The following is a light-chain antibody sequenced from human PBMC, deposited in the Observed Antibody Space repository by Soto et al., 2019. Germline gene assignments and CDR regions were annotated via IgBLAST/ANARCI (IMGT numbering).Light chain of an antibody. V-gene: IGKV3-15*01. Sequence: EIVMTQSPATLSVSPGERATLSCRASQSVSSNLAWYQQKPGQAPRLLIYGASIRATGIPARFSGSGSGTESTLTISGMHSQDFSVYYCQQYNNWYPLPFGGGTKVEIK. CDR1: QSVSSN. CDR2: GAS. J-gene: IGKJ4*01. CDR3: QQYNNWYPLP.